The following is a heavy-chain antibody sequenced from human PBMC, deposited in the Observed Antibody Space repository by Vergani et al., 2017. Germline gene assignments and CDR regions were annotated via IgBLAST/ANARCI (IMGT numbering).Heavy chain of an antibody. CDR3: ARVTYYFDSSGYYSD. V-gene: IGHV1-69*01. Sequence: QVQLVQSGAEVKKPGSSVKVSCKASGGTFNNYAISWVRQAPGQGLEWMGGILPIFGTTNYAQKFQGRVTITADESTSTAYMELSSLRSEDTAVYYCARVTYYFDSSGYYSDWGQGTLVTVSS. CDR1: GGTFNNYA. J-gene: IGHJ1*01. CDR2: ILPIFGTT. D-gene: IGHD3-22*01.